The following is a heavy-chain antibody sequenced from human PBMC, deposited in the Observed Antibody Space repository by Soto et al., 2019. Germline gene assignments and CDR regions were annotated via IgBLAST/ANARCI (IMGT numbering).Heavy chain of an antibody. CDR1: GFTFSNAW. CDR2: IKSKADGGTT. J-gene: IGHJ4*02. CDR3: TPSYSSSSGYVY. V-gene: IGHV3-15*01. D-gene: IGHD6-6*01. Sequence: PGGSLRLSCAASGFTFSNAWMSWVRQAPGKGLEWVGRIKSKADGGTTDYAAPVKGRFTISRDDSKKTLYLQMNSLKTEDTALYYCTPSYSSSSGYVYWGQGTLVTVSS.